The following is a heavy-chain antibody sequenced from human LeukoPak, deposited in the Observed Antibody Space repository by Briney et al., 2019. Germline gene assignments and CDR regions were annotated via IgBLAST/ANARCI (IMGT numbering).Heavy chain of an antibody. Sequence: GGSLRLSCAASGFTFSGSTMNWVRQAPGKGLEWVSFIITSSSYIYYADSVRGRFTISRDNAKNSLYLQMNSLRAEDTAVYYCARQQWLDGAYYFDYWGQGTLVTVSS. CDR3: ARQQWLDGAYYFDY. V-gene: IGHV3-21*01. CDR2: IITSSSYI. D-gene: IGHD6-19*01. CDR1: GFTFSGST. J-gene: IGHJ4*02.